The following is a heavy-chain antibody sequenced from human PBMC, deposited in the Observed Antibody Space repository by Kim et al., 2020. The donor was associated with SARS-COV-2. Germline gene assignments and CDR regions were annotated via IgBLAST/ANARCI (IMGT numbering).Heavy chain of an antibody. Sequence: ASVKVSCKASGYTFTSYGISWVRQAPGQGLEWMGWISAYNGNTNYAQKLQGRVTMTTDTSTSTAYMELRSLRSDDTAVYYCARDIRFGAHGYYYYYGMDVWGQGTTVTVSS. J-gene: IGHJ6*02. V-gene: IGHV1-18*01. CDR1: GYTFTSYG. CDR2: ISAYNGNT. CDR3: ARDIRFGAHGYYYYYGMDV. D-gene: IGHD3-10*01.